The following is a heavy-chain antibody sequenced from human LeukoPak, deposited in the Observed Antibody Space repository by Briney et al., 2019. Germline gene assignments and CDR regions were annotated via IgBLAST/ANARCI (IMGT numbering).Heavy chain of an antibody. Sequence: GGSLRLSCAASGFTFSSYAMSWVRQAPGKGLEWVSAISSSGGSTYYADSVKGQFTISRDNTKNTLYLQMNKLKAEDTAVYYCAKLELHYYYKDVWGKGTTVTVSS. CDR1: GFTFSSYA. CDR3: AKLELHYYYKDV. D-gene: IGHD1-26*01. J-gene: IGHJ6*03. V-gene: IGHV3-23*01. CDR2: ISSSGGST.